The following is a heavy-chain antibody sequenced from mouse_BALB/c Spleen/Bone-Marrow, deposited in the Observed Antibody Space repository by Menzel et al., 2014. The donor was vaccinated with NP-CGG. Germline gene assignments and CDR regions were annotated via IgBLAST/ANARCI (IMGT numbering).Heavy chain of an antibody. J-gene: IGHJ3*01. CDR2: INTYSGNT. CDR1: GYTFTDYA. CDR3: AREGYASTAWFAY. D-gene: IGHD1-1*01. Sequence: VQLQQSGPELVRPGVSVKISCKGSGYTFTDYAMHWVKQSHAKSPEWIGVINTYSGNTNYNQNFKGKATMTVDKSSSTAFMELARLTYEDSAIYYCAREGYASTAWFAYWGQGTLVTVSA. V-gene: IGHV1-67*01.